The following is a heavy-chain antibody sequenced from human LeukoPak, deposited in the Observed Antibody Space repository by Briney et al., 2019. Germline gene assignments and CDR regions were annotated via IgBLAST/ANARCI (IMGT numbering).Heavy chain of an antibody. CDR3: ARRCIAAAGTFDY. Sequence: KPGGSLRLSCAASGFTFSSYSMNWVRQAPGKGLEWVSSISSSSSYIYYADSVKGRFTISRDNAKNSLYLQMSSLRAEDTAVYYCARRCIAAAGTFDYWGQGTLVTVSS. V-gene: IGHV3-21*01. J-gene: IGHJ4*02. D-gene: IGHD6-13*01. CDR1: GFTFSSYS. CDR2: ISSSSSYI.